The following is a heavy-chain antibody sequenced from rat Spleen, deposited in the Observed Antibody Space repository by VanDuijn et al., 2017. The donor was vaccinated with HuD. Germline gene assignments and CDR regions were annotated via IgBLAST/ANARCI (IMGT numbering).Heavy chain of an antibody. CDR3: ARDIYGGYSELGYFAY. CDR2: ISTGGGDT. Sequence: EVQLVESGGGLVQPGGSLKLSCAASGFTYNDYAMAWVRQAPAKGLEWVATISTGGGDTYYRDSVEGRFTISRDNAKSTLYLQIDSLRSEDTATYFCARDIYGGYSELGYFAYWGQGTLVTVSS. J-gene: IGHJ3*01. D-gene: IGHD1-11*01. V-gene: IGHV5S23*01. CDR1: GFTYNDYA.